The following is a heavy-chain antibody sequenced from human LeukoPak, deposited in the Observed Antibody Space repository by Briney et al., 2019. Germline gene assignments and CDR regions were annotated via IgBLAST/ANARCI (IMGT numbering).Heavy chain of an antibody. Sequence: GSLRLSCAASGFTFSSYGMHWVRQAPGKGLEWVAVISYDGSNKYYADSVKGRFTISRDNPKNTLYLQMNSLRAEDTAVYYCAKDKEAVASYYYYYGMDVWGKGTTVTVSS. CDR1: GFTFSSYG. CDR2: ISYDGSNK. CDR3: AKDKEAVASYYYYYGMDV. D-gene: IGHD6-19*01. J-gene: IGHJ6*04. V-gene: IGHV3-30*18.